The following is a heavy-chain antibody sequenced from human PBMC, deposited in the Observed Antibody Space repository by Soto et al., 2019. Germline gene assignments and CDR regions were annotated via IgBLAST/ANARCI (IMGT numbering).Heavy chain of an antibody. J-gene: IGHJ6*02. CDR3: ARDYAVTTRRYYYYYYGMDV. D-gene: IGHD4-17*01. Sequence: SETLSLTCTVSGGSISSGDYYWSWIRQPPGKGLEWIGYIYYSGSTYYNPSLKSRVTISVDTSKNQFSLKLSSVTAADTAVYYCARDYAVTTRRYYYYYYGMDVWGQGTTVTASS. V-gene: IGHV4-30-4*01. CDR2: IYYSGST. CDR1: GGSISSGDYY.